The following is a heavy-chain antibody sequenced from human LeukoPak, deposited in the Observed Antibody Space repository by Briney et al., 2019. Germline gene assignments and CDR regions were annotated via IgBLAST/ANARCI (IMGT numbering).Heavy chain of an antibody. CDR2: IWNDGSNK. J-gene: IGHJ4*02. CDR1: GFTFSSFG. V-gene: IGHV3-33*03. Sequence: GRPLRLSCEASGFTFSSFGMHWVRQAPGKGLGWVAVIWNDGSNKYYADSVKGRFTISRDNSRNTLYLQMNSLRDEDTAVYYCAKGGVTSGWPTPFDSWGQGTLVTVSS. D-gene: IGHD6-19*01. CDR3: AKGGVTSGWPTPFDS.